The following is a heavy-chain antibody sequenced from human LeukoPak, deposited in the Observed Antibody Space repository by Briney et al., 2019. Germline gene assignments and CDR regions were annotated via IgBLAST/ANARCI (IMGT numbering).Heavy chain of an antibody. CDR1: GYTFTGYY. Sequence: ASVKVSCKASGYTFTGYYMHWVRQAPGQGLEWMGWINPNSGGTNYAQKFQGWATMTRDTSISTAYMELSRLRSDDTAVYYCARKAVADQWDYWGQGTLVTVSS. J-gene: IGHJ4*02. CDR2: INPNSGGT. CDR3: ARKAVADQWDY. V-gene: IGHV1-2*04. D-gene: IGHD6-19*01.